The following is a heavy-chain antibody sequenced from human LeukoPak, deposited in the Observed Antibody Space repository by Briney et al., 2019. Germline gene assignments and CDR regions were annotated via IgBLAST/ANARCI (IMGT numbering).Heavy chain of an antibody. CDR2: ISGNDGGTT. D-gene: IGHD6-13*01. Sequence: GGSLRLSCAASGFTFSSYSMSWVRQAPGKGLEWVSGISGNDGGTTYYADSVKGRFSISRDDSKNTLYLQMNSLRVEDTAIYYCAKSRVATGTFYFGYWGQGTLVTVSS. V-gene: IGHV3-23*01. CDR1: GFTFSSYS. CDR3: AKSRVATGTFYFGY. J-gene: IGHJ4*02.